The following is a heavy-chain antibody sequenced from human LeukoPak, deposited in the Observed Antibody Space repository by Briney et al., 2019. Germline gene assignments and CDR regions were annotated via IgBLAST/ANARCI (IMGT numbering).Heavy chain of an antibody. V-gene: IGHV3-74*01. J-gene: IGHJ4*02. CDR3: ARDNYGFLVY. CDR2: INSDGSGT. CDR1: GFTFSTYW. D-gene: IGHD3-10*01. Sequence: GGSLRLSCAASGFTFSTYWMHWVRQAPGEGLVWVSQINSDGSGTSYADSVKGRFTISRDNAKNTLYLQMNSLGAEDTAVYYCARDNYGFLVYWGQGTLVTVSS.